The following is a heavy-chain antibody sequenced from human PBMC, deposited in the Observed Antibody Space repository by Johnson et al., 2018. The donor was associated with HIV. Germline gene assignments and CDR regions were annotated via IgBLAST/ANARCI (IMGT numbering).Heavy chain of an antibody. V-gene: IGHV3-66*01. CDR1: GFTVSSNY. CDR3: ARGISNWNYFDDDAFDI. J-gene: IGHJ3*02. CDR2: LYSGGST. Sequence: MQLVESGGVLVQPGGSLRLSCAASGFTVSSNYMSWVRQAPGKGLEWVSVLYSGGSTYYADSVKGRFTISRDNSKNTLYLQMNSLRAEDTAVYYCARGISNWNYFDDDAFDIWGQGTMVTVSS. D-gene: IGHD1-7*01.